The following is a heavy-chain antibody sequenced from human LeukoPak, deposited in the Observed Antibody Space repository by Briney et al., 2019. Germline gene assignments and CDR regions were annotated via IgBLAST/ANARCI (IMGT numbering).Heavy chain of an antibody. Sequence: GASVKVSCKTSGYTFTNNAINWVRQAPGQGLEWMGWINTNTGNPTYAQGFTGRFVFSLDTSVSTAYLQISSLKAEDTAVYYCARVVSPTSHAFDIWGQGTMVTVSS. D-gene: IGHD2-15*01. V-gene: IGHV7-4-1*02. J-gene: IGHJ3*02. CDR1: GYTFTNNA. CDR3: ARVVSPTSHAFDI. CDR2: INTNTGNP.